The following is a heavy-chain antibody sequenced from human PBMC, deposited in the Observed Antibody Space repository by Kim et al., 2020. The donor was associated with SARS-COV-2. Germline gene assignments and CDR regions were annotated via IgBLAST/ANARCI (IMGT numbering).Heavy chain of an antibody. D-gene: IGHD3-22*01. CDR2: ISWNSGSI. CDR1: GFTFDDYA. V-gene: IGHV3-9*01. J-gene: IGHJ3*02. CDR3: AKEGGRNYYDSSEMI. Sequence: GGSLRLSCAASGFTFDDYAMHWVRQAPGKGLEWVSGISWNSGSIGYADSVKGRFTISRDNAKNSLYLQMNSLRAEDTALYYCAKEGGRNYYDSSEMIWG.